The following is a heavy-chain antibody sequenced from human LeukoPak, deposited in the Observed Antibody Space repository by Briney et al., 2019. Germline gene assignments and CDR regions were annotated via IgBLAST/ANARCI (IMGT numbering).Heavy chain of an antibody. D-gene: IGHD2/OR15-2a*01. Sequence: GGSLRLSCAASGFTFSSYWMSWVRQAPGKGLEWGANIKEDGSEKNYVDSVKGRFTISRDNAKNSLYLQMNSLRAEDTAVYYCARGGGRHVEYWGQGNLVTVSS. J-gene: IGHJ4*02. CDR1: GFTFSSYW. V-gene: IGHV3-7*05. CDR3: ARGGGRHVEY. CDR2: IKEDGSEK.